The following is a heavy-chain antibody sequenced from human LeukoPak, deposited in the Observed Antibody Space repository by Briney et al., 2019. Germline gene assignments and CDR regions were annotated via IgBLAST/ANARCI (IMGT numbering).Heavy chain of an antibody. CDR2: ISAYNGNT. CDR3: ARSALWFGEFYFDY. V-gene: IGHV1-18*01. D-gene: IGHD3-10*01. J-gene: IGHJ4*02. CDR1: GYTFTSYG. Sequence: GASVKVSCKASGYTFTSYGISWVRQAPGQGLEWMGWISAYNGNTNYAQKPQGRVTMTTDTSTSTAYMELRSLRSDDTAVYYCARSALWFGEFYFDYWGQGTLVTVSS.